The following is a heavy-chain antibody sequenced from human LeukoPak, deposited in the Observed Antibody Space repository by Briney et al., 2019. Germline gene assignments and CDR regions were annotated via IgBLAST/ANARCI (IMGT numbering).Heavy chain of an antibody. V-gene: IGHV3-33*06. CDR3: AKEDLLGYCTIGVCYGRYFDL. CDR1: GFTFSSYG. Sequence: GGSLRLSCAASGFTFSSYGMHWVRQAPGKGLEWVAVIWYDGSNKYYADSVKGRFTISRDNSKNTLYLQMNSLRAEDTAVYYCAKEDLLGYCTIGVCYGRYFDLWGRGTLVTVSS. J-gene: IGHJ2*01. CDR2: IWYDGSNK. D-gene: IGHD2-8*01.